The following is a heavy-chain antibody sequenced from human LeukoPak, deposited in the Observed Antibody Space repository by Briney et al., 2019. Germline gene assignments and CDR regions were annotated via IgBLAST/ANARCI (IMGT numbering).Heavy chain of an antibody. D-gene: IGHD3-10*01. V-gene: IGHV3-21*01. CDR1: GFTFSSYS. CDR2: ISSSSSYI. CDR3: ARAPGPASMDV. J-gene: IGHJ6*03. Sequence: GGSLRLSXAASGFTFSSYSMNWVRQAPGKGLEWVSSISSSSSYIYYADSVKGRFTISRDNAKNSLYLQMNSLRAEDTAVYYFARAPGPASMDVWGKGTTVTVSS.